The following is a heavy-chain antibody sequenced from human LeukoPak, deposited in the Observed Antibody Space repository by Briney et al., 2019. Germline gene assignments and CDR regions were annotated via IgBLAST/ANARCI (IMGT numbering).Heavy chain of an antibody. CDR3: AREARGYSYGPPFDY. J-gene: IGHJ4*02. D-gene: IGHD5-18*01. Sequence: PGRSLRLSCAASGFTFSSYGMHWVRQAPGKGLEWVAVISYDGSNKYYADSVKGRFTISRDNSKNTLYLQMNSLRAEDTAVYYCAREARGYSYGPPFDYWGQGTLVTVSS. V-gene: IGHV3-30*03. CDR1: GFTFSSYG. CDR2: ISYDGSNK.